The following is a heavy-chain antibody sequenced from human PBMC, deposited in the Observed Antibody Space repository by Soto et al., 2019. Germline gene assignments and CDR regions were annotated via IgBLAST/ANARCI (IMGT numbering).Heavy chain of an antibody. CDR3: TTQPGSGNYYYYGMDV. D-gene: IGHD2-15*01. CDR1: GFSFSNAW. CDR2: IKSKTDGGTT. V-gene: IGHV3-15*07. Sequence: GGSLRLSCAASGFSFSNAWVNWVRQAPGKGLEWVGRIKSKTDGGTTDYAAPVKGRFTISRDDSKNTLYLQMNSLKTEDTAVYYCTTQPGSGNYYYYGMDVWGQGTMVTVSS. J-gene: IGHJ6*02.